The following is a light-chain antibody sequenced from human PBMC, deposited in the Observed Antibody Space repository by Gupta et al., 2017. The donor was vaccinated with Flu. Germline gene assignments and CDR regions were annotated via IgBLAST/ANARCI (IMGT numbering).Light chain of an antibody. CDR3: QQSHRTPWT. V-gene: IGKV1-39*01. J-gene: IGKJ1*01. CDR2: VAS. Sequence: PSSVSASVGDRGTSPCRASQNICKYLDWYQQKPGQAPQFLIYVASSLHSGVPYRFSGSGSGTDFTLTISRLQPEDFAIYYCQQSHRTPWTFGRGTKVEI. CDR1: QNICKY.